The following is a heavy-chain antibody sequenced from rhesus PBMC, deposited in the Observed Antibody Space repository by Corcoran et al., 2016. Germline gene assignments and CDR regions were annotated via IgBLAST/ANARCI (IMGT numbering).Heavy chain of an antibody. V-gene: IGHV1-138*01. CDR2: ITPKTGDT. CDR3: ERDRDYGTFDY. CDR1: GYPFTDYY. Sequence: QVQLVQSGAEVKKPGSSVKVSCKASGYPFTDYYMHWVRQAPGQGLEWMEEITPKTGDTTDEQKIRGRVTMTRDSSTSTGYMERSSRRSEDTAVYYCERDRDYGTFDYWGQGVLVTVSS. J-gene: IGHJ4*01. D-gene: IGHD4-29*01.